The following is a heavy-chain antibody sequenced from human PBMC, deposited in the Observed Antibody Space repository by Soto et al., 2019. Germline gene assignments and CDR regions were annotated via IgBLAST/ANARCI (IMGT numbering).Heavy chain of an antibody. V-gene: IGHV4-59*01. J-gene: IGHJ5*02. CDR1: GGSISSYY. CDR3: ARDYGVGSSRKTTNWFDH. Sequence: XETLSLTCTVSGGSISSYYWSWIRQPPGKGLEWIGYIYYSGSTNYNPSLKSRVTISVDTSKNQFSLKLSSVTAADTAVYYCARDYGVGSSRKTTNWFDHWGQGTLVTVSS. CDR2: IYYSGST. D-gene: IGHD6-13*01.